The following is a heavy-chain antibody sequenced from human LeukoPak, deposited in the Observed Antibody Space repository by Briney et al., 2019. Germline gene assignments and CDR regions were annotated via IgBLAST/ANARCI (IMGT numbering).Heavy chain of an antibody. CDR2: ISGSGGST. Sequence: GGSLRLSCAASGFTFSSYAMSWVRQAPGKGLEWVSAISGSGGSTYYADSVKGRFTISRDNSKNTLYLQMNSLRAEDTAVYYCAKVVGATIRFGCYFDYWGQGTLVTVSS. D-gene: IGHD1-26*01. CDR1: GFTFSSYA. CDR3: AKVVGATIRFGCYFDY. J-gene: IGHJ4*02. V-gene: IGHV3-23*01.